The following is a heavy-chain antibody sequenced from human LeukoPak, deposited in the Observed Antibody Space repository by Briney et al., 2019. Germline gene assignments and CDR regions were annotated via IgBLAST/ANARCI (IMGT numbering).Heavy chain of an antibody. V-gene: IGHV1-2*02. D-gene: IGHD6-13*01. CDR2: INPNSGGT. CDR1: GYTFTDYY. J-gene: IGHJ5*02. Sequence: ASVKVSCKASGYTFTDYYMHWVRQAPGQGLEWMGWINPNSGGTNYAQKFQGRVTMTRDTSISTAYMELSRLRSDDTAVYYCARGKGSSWYVVNWFDPWGQGTLVTVSS. CDR3: ARGKGSSWYVVNWFDP.